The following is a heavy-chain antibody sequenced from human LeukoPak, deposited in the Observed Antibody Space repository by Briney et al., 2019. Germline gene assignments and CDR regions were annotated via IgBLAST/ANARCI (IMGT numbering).Heavy chain of an antibody. J-gene: IGHJ4*02. CDR2: ISGSGGSA. CDR3: AKGGFGYSYGPVDY. Sequence: GGSLRLSCAASGFTFSSYAMSWVRQAPGKGLEWVSGISGSGGSAYYADSVKGRFTISTDNSKNTLYLQMNSLRAEDTAVYYCAKGGFGYSYGPVDYWGQGTLVTVSS. CDR1: GFTFSSYA. D-gene: IGHD5-18*01. V-gene: IGHV3-23*01.